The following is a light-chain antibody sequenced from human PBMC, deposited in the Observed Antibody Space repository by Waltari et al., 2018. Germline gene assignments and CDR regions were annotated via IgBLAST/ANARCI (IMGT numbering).Light chain of an antibody. CDR3: SSYTSTWV. Sequence: QSALTQSASLSRSPGQSIPIHCTGTSSDFAVFRYVSWYQQDSGKAPHLMIYDFSKRPSGVSNRFSGSKSGNTASLTISGLQAEDEADYYCSSYTSTWVFGGGTKLSVL. J-gene: IGLJ3*02. CDR1: SSDFAVFRY. V-gene: IGLV2-14*01. CDR2: DFS.